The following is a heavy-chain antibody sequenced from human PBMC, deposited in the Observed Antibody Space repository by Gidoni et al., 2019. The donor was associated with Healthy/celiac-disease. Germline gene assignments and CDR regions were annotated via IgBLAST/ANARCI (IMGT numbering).Heavy chain of an antibody. Sequence: QMQLVQSGPEVKKPGTSVKVSCKASGFTFTSSAMQWVRQARGQRLEWIGWIVVGSGDTNYAQKFQERVTITRDMSTSTAYMELSSLRSEDTAVYYCAARLQVRPGGYGMDVWGQGTTVTVSS. J-gene: IGHJ6*02. CDR1: GFTFTSSA. V-gene: IGHV1-58*02. CDR3: AARLQVRPGGYGMDV. CDR2: IVVGSGDT. D-gene: IGHD4-4*01.